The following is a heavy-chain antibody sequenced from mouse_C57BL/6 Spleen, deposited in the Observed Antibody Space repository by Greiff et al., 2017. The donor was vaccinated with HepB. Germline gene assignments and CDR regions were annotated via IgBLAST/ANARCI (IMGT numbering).Heavy chain of an antibody. CDR3: ARGDGSSYGYFDV. CDR1: GYTFTSYW. J-gene: IGHJ1*03. Sequence: VQLQQPGAELVKPGASVKLSCKASGYTFTSYWMHWVKQRPGQGLEWIGMIHPNSGSTNYNEKFKSKATLTVDKSSSTAYMQLSSRTSEDSAVYYCARGDGSSYGYFDVWGTGTTVTVSS. V-gene: IGHV1-64*01. CDR2: IHPNSGST. D-gene: IGHD1-1*01.